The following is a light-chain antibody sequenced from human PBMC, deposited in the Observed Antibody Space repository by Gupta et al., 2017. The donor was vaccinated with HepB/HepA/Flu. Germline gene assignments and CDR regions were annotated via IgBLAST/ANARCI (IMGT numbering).Light chain of an antibody. V-gene: IGLV2-11*01. CDR1: NRDVGGYNY. CDR3: SSYAGSHTYG. Sequence: QSVLTQPRSVSGSPGQSLTISCTGTNRDVGGYNYVSWYQQHPGKAPRLMAYQVTVRPSGVPDRFSGSKSGNKASLTISGLQPQDEADYYCSSYAGSHTYGFGGGTKVTVL. CDR2: QVT. J-gene: IGLJ2*01.